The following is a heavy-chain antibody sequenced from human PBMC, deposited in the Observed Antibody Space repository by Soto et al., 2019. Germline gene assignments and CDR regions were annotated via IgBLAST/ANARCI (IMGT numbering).Heavy chain of an antibody. Sequence: QVQLVQSGAEVKKPGASVKVSCKASGYTFTSYGISWVRQAPGQGLEWMGWISAYNGNKNYAQKLQGRVTRTTETSTSTAYMELRSLRSDDTAVYYCARAIYYYGSGSYYIDYWGQGTLVTVSS. CDR2: ISAYNGNK. V-gene: IGHV1-18*01. D-gene: IGHD3-10*01. CDR1: GYTFTSYG. J-gene: IGHJ4*02. CDR3: ARAIYYYGSGSYYIDY.